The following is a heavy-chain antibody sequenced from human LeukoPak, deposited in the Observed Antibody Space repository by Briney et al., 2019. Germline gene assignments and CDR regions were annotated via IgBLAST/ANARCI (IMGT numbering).Heavy chain of an antibody. CDR1: GYTFTGYY. Sequence: ASVKVSCKASGYTFTGYYMHWVLQAPGQGLEWMGWINPNSGGTNYAQKFQGRVTMTRDTSISTDYMELSRLRSDDTAVYYCARFKEVYYYDSSGSDPVGAFDIWGQGTMVTVSS. D-gene: IGHD3-22*01. CDR3: ARFKEVYYYDSSGSDPVGAFDI. V-gene: IGHV1-2*02. CDR2: INPNSGGT. J-gene: IGHJ3*02.